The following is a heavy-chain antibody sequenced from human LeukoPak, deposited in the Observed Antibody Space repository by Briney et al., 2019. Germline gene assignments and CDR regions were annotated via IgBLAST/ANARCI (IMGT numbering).Heavy chain of an antibody. Sequence: PSETLSLTCTVSGGSISSYYWSWIRQPPGKGLVWIGYIHYSGSTNYNPSLKSRVTISVDTSKNQFSLKLSSVTAADTAVYYCARGGSGYRFDSWGQGTLVTVSS. CDR2: IHYSGST. CDR3: ARGGSGYRFDS. V-gene: IGHV4-59*01. D-gene: IGHD3-22*01. J-gene: IGHJ4*02. CDR1: GGSISSYY.